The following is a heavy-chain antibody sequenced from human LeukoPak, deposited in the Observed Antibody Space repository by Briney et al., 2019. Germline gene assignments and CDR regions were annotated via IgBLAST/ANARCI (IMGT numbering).Heavy chain of an antibody. CDR1: GGSISSYY. D-gene: IGHD4-17*01. CDR2: IYYSGST. CDR3: ARPGTKVTGSNWYFDL. Sequence: SETLSLTCAGSGGSISSYYWGWIRQPPGKGLEWIGYIYYSGSTNYNPSLRSRVAISLDTSKNQFSLKLSSVTAADTTVYYCARPGTKVTGSNWYFDLWGRGTLVTVSS. J-gene: IGHJ2*01. V-gene: IGHV4-59*08.